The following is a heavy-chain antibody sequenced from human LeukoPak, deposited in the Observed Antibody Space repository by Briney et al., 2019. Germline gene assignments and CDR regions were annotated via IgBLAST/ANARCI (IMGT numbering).Heavy chain of an antibody. V-gene: IGHV5-51*01. D-gene: IGHD1-1*01. J-gene: IGHJ4*02. CDR1: GFTFTTYW. CDR2: IYPGDSDT. CDR3: ARLSETSHQLPDY. Sequence: GESLKISCKGSGFTFTTYWIGWGRQLPGEGVEWLGIIYPGDSDTRYSPSFQGQVTISADKSISTAYLQWSSLKASDTAMYYCARLSETSHQLPDYWGQGTLVTVSS.